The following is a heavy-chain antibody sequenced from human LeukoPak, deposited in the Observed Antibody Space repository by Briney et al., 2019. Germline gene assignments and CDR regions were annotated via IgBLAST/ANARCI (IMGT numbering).Heavy chain of an antibody. CDR3: ARGSGVGALGG. J-gene: IGHJ4*02. CDR2: IYHSGST. Sequence: SETLSLTCTVSGYSISSGYYWGWIRQPPGKGLEWIGEIYHSGSTNYNPSLKSRVTISVDRSKNQFSLKLSSVTAADTAVYYCARGSGVGALGGWGQGTLVTVSS. V-gene: IGHV4-38-2*02. D-gene: IGHD1-26*01. CDR1: GYSISSGYY.